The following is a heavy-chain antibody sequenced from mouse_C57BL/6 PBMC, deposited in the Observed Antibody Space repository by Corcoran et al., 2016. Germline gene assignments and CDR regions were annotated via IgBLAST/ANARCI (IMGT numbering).Heavy chain of an antibody. D-gene: IGHD1-1*01. V-gene: IGHV1-26*01. CDR2: INPNNGGT. CDR1: GYTFTDYY. Sequence: EVQLQQSGPVLVKPGASVKMSCKASGYTFTDYYMNWVKQSHGKSLEWIGDINPNNGGTSYNQKFKGKATLTVDKSSSTAYMELRSLTSEDSAVYYCARDYYGSSYRWYFDVWGTGTTVTVSS. CDR3: ARDYYGSSYRWYFDV. J-gene: IGHJ1*03.